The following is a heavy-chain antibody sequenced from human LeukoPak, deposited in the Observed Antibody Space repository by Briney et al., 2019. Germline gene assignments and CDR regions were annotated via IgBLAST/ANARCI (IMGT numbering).Heavy chain of an antibody. CDR3: ARDTTVASGMQF. J-gene: IGHJ4*02. V-gene: IGHV4-4*07. CDR1: AGTINSYY. Sequence: PSETLSLNCTVYAGTINSYYWTRVRQSPGKGLEWIGSVVTTTTNYSPALRSRVAISVHTSKNQFSLRLESVTTADTAVYYSARDTTVASGMQFWGQGALITVSS. CDR2: VVTTTT. D-gene: IGHD6-19*01.